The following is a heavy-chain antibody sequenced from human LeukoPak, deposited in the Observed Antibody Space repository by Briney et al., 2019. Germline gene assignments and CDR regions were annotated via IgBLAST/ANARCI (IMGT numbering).Heavy chain of an antibody. CDR2: ISGSGGST. CDR1: GFTFSSYA. D-gene: IGHD3-10*01. V-gene: IGHV3-23*01. J-gene: IGHJ4*02. Sequence: GGSLRLSCAASGFTFSSYAMSWVRQASGKGLEWVSAISGSGGSTYYADSVKGRFTIPRDNSKNTLYLQMNSLRAEDTAVYYCAKSLWFGLELPTDYWGQGTLVTVSS. CDR3: AKSLWFGLELPTDY.